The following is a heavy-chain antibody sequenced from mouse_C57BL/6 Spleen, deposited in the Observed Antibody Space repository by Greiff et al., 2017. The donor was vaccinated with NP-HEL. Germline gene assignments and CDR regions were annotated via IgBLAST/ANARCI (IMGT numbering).Heavy chain of an antibody. CDR2: ISYDGSN. V-gene: IGHV3-6*01. CDR3: ARGQHWYFDV. J-gene: IGHJ1*03. CDR1: GYSITSGYY. Sequence: EVKLMESGPGLVKPSQSLSLTCSVTGYSITSGYYWNWIRQFPGNKLEWMGYISYDGSNNYNPSLKNRISITRDTSKNQFFQKLNSVTTEDTATYYCARGQHWYFDVWGTGTTVTVSS.